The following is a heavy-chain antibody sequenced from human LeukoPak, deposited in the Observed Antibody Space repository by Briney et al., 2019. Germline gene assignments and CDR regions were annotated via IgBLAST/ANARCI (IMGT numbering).Heavy chain of an antibody. CDR3: ARELRLSLYYFYMDV. CDR1: GGSISSSSYY. CDR2: IYYSGST. D-gene: IGHD3-3*01. Sequence: SETLSLTCTVSGGSISSSSYYWGWIRQPPGKGLEWIGSIYYSGSTYYNPSLKSRATISVDTSKNQFSLKLSSVTAADTAVYYCARELRLSLYYFYMDVWGKGTTVTVSS. V-gene: IGHV4-39*07. J-gene: IGHJ6*03.